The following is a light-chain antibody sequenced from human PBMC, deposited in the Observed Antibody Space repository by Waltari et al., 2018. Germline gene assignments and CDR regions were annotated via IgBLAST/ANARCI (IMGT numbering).Light chain of an antibody. CDR1: NIASKS. V-gene: IGLV3-21*01. J-gene: IGLJ2*01. CDR3: QVWDSSTSHVV. Sequence: SYVLTQPPSVSVAPGMTARITCGGNNIASKSVHWYRQSPGQAPVLVIFYDKDRPARIPERFSGSNSGTTATLTMSRVEAGDEADYYVQVWDSSTSHVVFGAGTKLTVL. CDR2: YDK.